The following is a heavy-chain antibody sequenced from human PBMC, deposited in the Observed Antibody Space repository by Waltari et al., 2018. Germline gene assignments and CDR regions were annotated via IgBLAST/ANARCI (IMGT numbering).Heavy chain of an antibody. Sequence: QVQLVESGGGVVQPGRSLRLSCAASGFTFSSYGMHWVRQAPGKGLEWVAVISYDGSNKYYADSVKGRFTISRDNSKNTLYLQMNSLRAEDTAVYYCAKGAYDFWSVHTYAFDIWGQGTMVTVSS. D-gene: IGHD3-3*01. CDR2: ISYDGSNK. CDR3: AKGAYDFWSVHTYAFDI. V-gene: IGHV3-30*18. CDR1: GFTFSSYG. J-gene: IGHJ3*02.